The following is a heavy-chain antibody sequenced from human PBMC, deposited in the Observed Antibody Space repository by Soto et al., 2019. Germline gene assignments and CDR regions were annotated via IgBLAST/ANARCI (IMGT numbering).Heavy chain of an antibody. V-gene: IGHV3-23*01. J-gene: IGHJ4*02. CDR3: ARLAIFYHRAAMSDY. D-gene: IGHD3-9*01. Sequence: EVQLLECGGSLVQPGVSLRLSCAASVFSFADFAMTWVCQAPGKGLEWISTIGASGVSTYYADSVKGGFTISREKSKNTLYLHMKSLRADDTAAYYCARLAIFYHRAAMSDYWRQGTLVTVSS. CDR1: VFSFADFA. CDR2: IGASGVST.